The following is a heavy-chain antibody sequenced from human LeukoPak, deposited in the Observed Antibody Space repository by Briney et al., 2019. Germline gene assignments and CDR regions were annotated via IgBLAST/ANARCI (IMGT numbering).Heavy chain of an antibody. CDR2: IYYSGTT. CDR1: GGSISXXXYY. D-gene: IGHD3-10*01. J-gene: IGHJ4*02. Sequence: SLTCXVSGGSISXXXYYWXWIRXHPGKXLEWIGYIYYSGTTYYNPSLKSRVTISVDTSKNQFSLRLSSVTAADTAVYYCSRRYXXGSYSDYWGQGTLXXVSS. CDR3: SRRYXXGSYSDY. V-gene: IGHV4-31*03.